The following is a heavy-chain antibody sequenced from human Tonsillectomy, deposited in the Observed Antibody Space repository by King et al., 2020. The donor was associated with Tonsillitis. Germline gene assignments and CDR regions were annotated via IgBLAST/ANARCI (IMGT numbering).Heavy chain of an antibody. Sequence: VQLVESGGGLVQPGGSLRLSCAASGFSFSDHYMDWVRQAPGKGLEWVGRIRNKDNKYTTEYAASVKGKFSISRDDSKNSLYLQMNSLKTEDTAVYYCNRRGYSGSQKGIDYWGQGTLVTVSS. CDR1: GFSFSDHY. J-gene: IGHJ4*02. D-gene: IGHD1-26*01. CDR2: IRNKDNKYTT. V-gene: IGHV3-72*01. CDR3: NRRGYSGSQKGIDY.